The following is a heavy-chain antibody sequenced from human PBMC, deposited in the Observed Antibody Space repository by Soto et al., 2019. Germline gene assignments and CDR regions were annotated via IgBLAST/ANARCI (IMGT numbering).Heavy chain of an antibody. J-gene: IGHJ6*02. CDR1: GGSISSYY. D-gene: IGHD6-13*01. V-gene: IGHV4-59*01. CDR2: IYYSGST. CDR3: ARDEYSSSLYYYCYYGMDV. Sequence: PSETLSFTCTVSGGSISSYYWSWIRQPPGKGLEWIGYIYYSGSTNYNPSLKSRVTISVDTSKNQFSLKLSSVPAADTAVYYCARDEYSSSLYYYCYYGMDVWGQGTTVTVSS.